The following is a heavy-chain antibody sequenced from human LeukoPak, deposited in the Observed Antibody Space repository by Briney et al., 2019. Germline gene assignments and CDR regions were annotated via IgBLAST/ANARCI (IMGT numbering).Heavy chain of an antibody. CDR2: IYTDGTT. CDR1: GFTFSNDF. CDR3: ARRQMEHPDLDY. Sequence: PGGSLRHSCAASGFTFSNDFMSWVRQAPGKGPEWVSVIYTDGTTYYADSVKGRFTISRDDSKNTLYLQMSSLRAEDTATYYCARRQMEHPDLDYWGQGTLVTVSS. D-gene: IGHD1-26*01. V-gene: IGHV3-66*04. J-gene: IGHJ4*02.